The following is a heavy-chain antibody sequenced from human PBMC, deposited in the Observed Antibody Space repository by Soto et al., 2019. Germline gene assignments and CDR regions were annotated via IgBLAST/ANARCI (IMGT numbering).Heavy chain of an antibody. CDR2: IYHSGST. CDR3: ARLPLRWKYFDY. D-gene: IGHD4-17*01. Sequence: QLQLQESGPGLVKPSETLSLTCTVSGGSISSSSYYWGWIRQPPGKGLEWIGSIYHSGSTYYNPSLKSRVTISVDTSKNQFSLKLSSVTAADTAVYYCARLPLRWKYFDYWGQGTLVTVSS. V-gene: IGHV4-39*01. CDR1: GGSISSSSYY. J-gene: IGHJ4*02.